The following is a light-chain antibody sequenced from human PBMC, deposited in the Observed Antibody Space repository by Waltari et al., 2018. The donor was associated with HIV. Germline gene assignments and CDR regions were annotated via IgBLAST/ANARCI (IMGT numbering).Light chain of an antibody. V-gene: IGKV3-11*01. J-gene: IGKJ3*01. CDR1: QSVSSY. CDR2: DAY. Sequence: IVLTQSPATLSFSPGERDALSCRASQSVSSYLAWYQQKPGQAPRLLIYDAYNRATGIPDRFSGSGSGTDVTLSISRLEPEDFAVYYCQQRSNWPPRITFGPGTKVDIK. CDR3: QQRSNWPPRIT.